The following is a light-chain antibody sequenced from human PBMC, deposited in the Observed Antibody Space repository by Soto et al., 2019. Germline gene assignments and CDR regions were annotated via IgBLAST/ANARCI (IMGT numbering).Light chain of an antibody. CDR3: SSYAGSNNVI. CDR1: NSDVGGYNY. V-gene: IGLV2-8*01. Sequence: QSALTQPPSASGSPGQSVIISCTGTNSDVGGYNYVSWYQQHPGKAPKLMIYEVNKRPSGVPDRFSGSKSANTASLTVSGLQAEDEADYYCSSYAGSNNVIFGGGPKLTVL. J-gene: IGLJ2*01. CDR2: EVN.